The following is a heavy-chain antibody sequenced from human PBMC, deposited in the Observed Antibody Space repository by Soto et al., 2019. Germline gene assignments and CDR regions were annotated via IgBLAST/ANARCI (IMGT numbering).Heavy chain of an antibody. D-gene: IGHD2-15*01. CDR2: INPNSGGT. V-gene: IGHV1-2*04. CDR3: ARVYFSGGSCYRDIDYFYYGMDV. Sequence: GASVKVSCKASGYTFTGYYMHWVRQAPGQGLEWMGWINPNSGGTNYAQKFQGWVTMTRDTSISTAYMELSRLRSDDTAVYYCARVYFSGGSCYRDIDYFYYGMDVWGQGTTVTVSS. CDR1: GYTFTGYY. J-gene: IGHJ6*02.